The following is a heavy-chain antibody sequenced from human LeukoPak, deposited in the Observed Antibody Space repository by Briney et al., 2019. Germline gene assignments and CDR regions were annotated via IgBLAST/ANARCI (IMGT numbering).Heavy chain of an antibody. CDR1: GFTFRSYA. CDR2: HWRRGYTT. CDR3: AKDGGYATGYYSDY. V-gene: IGHV3-23*01. J-gene: IGHJ4*02. D-gene: IGHD3-9*01. Sequence: PGGSLRLSCAASGFTFRSYAMSSVRQAPGKGLEWVSTHWRRGYTTYYPHSVKDPFTVSRDNSKNTLYLQINSLRVEDTAIYYSAKDGGYATGYYSDYWGQGTLVTVSS.